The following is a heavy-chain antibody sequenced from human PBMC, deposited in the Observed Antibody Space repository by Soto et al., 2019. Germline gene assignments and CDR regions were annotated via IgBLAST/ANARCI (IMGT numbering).Heavy chain of an antibody. J-gene: IGHJ4*02. V-gene: IGHV4-59*12. CDR2: IYYSGTT. Sequence: SETLSLTCTVSGASIRSTYWSWIRQSPGKGLEWIGYIYYSGTTNYNPSLKNRVTISVDTSKNQLSLNLTSVTAADTAVYYCARTPFSLTLVTLLLYFDSWGQGTLVTVSS. CDR1: GASIRSTY. D-gene: IGHD4-17*01. CDR3: ARTPFSLTLVTLLLYFDS.